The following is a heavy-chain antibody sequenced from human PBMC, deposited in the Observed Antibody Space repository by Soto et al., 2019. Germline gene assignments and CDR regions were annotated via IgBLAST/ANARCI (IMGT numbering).Heavy chain of an antibody. V-gene: IGHV3-21*01. J-gene: IGHJ4*02. Sequence: EVQLVESGGGLVKPGGSLRLSCAASGFTFSSYSMNWVRQAPGKGLEWVSSISSSSSYIYYADSVKGRFTISRDNAKNSLYLQMTSLRAEDTAVYYCARARWQWLGLLDYWGQGTLVTVSS. CDR3: ARARWQWLGLLDY. CDR1: GFTFSSYS. CDR2: ISSSSSYI. D-gene: IGHD6-19*01.